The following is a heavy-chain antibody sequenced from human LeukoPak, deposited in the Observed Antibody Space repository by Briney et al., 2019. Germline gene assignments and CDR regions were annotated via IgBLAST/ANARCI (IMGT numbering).Heavy chain of an antibody. Sequence: GRSLRLSCAASGFTFSSYGMHWVRQAPGKGLEWVAVIWYDGGNKYYADSVKGRFTISRDNSKNTLYLQMNSLRAEDTAVYYCAKAESYYYYMDVWGKGTTVTASS. J-gene: IGHJ6*03. CDR2: IWYDGGNK. D-gene: IGHD3-10*01. CDR1: GFTFSSYG. V-gene: IGHV3-33*06. CDR3: AKAESYYYYMDV.